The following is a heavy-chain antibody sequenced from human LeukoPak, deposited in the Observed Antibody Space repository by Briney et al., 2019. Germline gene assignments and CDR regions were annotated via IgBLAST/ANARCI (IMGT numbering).Heavy chain of an antibody. CDR2: ISGNGDST. J-gene: IGHJ4*02. V-gene: IGHV3-23*01. CDR3: AKEVNNWNYVPFDY. Sequence: GGSLRLSCAASGFTFSSYAMNWVRQAAGPGVKGCSAISGNGDSTYYADSVTGRFTISRDNSKNTLYLQMNSLRAEDTALYYCAKEVNNWNYVPFDYWGQGTLVTVSS. D-gene: IGHD1-7*01. CDR1: GFTFSSYA.